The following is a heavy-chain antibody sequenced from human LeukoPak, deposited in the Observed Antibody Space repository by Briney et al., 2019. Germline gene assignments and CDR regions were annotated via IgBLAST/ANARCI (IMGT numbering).Heavy chain of an antibody. Sequence: QPGRSLRLSCTASGLTFSSYTMHWVRQAPGKGLAWVAIISYDGSNKYYADSVKGRFTISRDNSKNTLYLQMNSLRAEDTAVYYCARAGPLYYFDYWGQGTLVTVSS. CDR2: ISYDGSNK. D-gene: IGHD2-2*01. CDR3: ARAGPLYYFDY. CDR1: GLTFSSYT. J-gene: IGHJ4*02. V-gene: IGHV3-30*14.